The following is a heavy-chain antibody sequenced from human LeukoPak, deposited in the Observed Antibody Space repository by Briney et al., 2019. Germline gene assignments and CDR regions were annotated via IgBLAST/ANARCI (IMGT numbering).Heavy chain of an antibody. CDR1: GGSISSYY. D-gene: IGHD3-22*01. J-gene: IGHJ4*02. V-gene: IGHV4-59*12. Sequence: SETLSLTCTVSGGSISSYYWSWIRQPPGKGLEWIGYIYYSGSTNYNPSLKSRVTISVDTSKNQFSLKLSSVTAADTAVYYCAREADSNGSFDYWGQGTLVTVSS. CDR2: IYYSGST. CDR3: AREADSNGSFDY.